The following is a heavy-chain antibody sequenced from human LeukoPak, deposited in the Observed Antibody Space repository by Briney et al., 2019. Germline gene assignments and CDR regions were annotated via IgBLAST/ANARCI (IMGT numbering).Heavy chain of an antibody. D-gene: IGHD3-10*02. CDR1: GFTFRSYE. Sequence: GGSLRLSCAASGFTFRSYEMNWVRQAPGKGLAWVSYISSSGSTIYYADSVKGRSTISRDNAKNSLYLQMNSLRAEDTAVYYCAELGITMIGGVWGKGTTVTISS. CDR2: ISSSGSTI. V-gene: IGHV3-48*03. CDR3: AELGITMIGGV. J-gene: IGHJ6*04.